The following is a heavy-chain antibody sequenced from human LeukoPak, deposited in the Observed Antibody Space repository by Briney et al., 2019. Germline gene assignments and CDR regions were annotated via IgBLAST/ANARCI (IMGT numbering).Heavy chain of an antibody. CDR3: ARVMYYYGSGSPGYYYGMDV. V-gene: IGHV6-1*01. J-gene: IGHJ6*02. Sequence: SQTLSLTCAISGDSVSSNSAAWNWIRQSPSRGLEWLGRTYYRSKWYNDYAVSVKSRITINPDTSKNQFSLQLNSVTPEDTAVHYCARVMYYYGSGSPGYYYGMDVWGQGTTVTVSS. D-gene: IGHD3-10*01. CDR1: GDSVSSNSAA. CDR2: TYYRSKWYN.